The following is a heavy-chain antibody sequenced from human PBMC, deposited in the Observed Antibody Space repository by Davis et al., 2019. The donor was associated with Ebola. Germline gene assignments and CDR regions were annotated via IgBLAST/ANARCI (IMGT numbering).Heavy chain of an antibody. CDR3: ARIGYGYYFDY. CDR1: GGSIRSYY. D-gene: IGHD5-18*01. J-gene: IGHJ4*02. CDR2: IYYSGST. V-gene: IGHV4-59*08. Sequence: MPSETLSLTCTVSGGSIRSYYWSWIRQPPGKGLEWIGYIYYSGSTNYNPSLKSRVTISVDTSKNQFSLKLSSVTAADTAVYYCARIGYGYYFDYWGQGTLVTVSS.